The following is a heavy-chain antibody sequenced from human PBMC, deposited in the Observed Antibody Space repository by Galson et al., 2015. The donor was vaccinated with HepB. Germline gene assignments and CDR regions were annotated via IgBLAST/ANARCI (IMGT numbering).Heavy chain of an antibody. CDR2: ISYEGSNK. D-gene: IGHD2-2*02. CDR3: ARDCSSTSCYTRGLDY. Sequence: SLRLSCAASGFTFSSYSMNWVRQAPGKGLEWVAVISYEGSNKYYADSVKGRFTISRDNSKNTLYLQMNSLRAEDTAVYYCARDCSSTSCYTRGLDYWGQGTLVTVSS. J-gene: IGHJ4*02. V-gene: IGHV3-30*03. CDR1: GFTFSSYS.